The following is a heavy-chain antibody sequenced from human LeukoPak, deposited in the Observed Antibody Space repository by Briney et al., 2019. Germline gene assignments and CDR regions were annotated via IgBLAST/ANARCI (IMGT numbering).Heavy chain of an antibody. Sequence: SETLSLTCTVSGGSISSYYWSWIRQPPGKGLEWIGYIYYSGSTNYNPSLKSRVTISVDTSKNQFSLKLSSVTAADTAVYYCARAPTYYDILTGYPGDYYYMDVWGKGTTVTVSS. D-gene: IGHD3-9*01. CDR1: GGSISSYY. CDR3: ARAPTYYDILTGYPGDYYYMDV. J-gene: IGHJ6*03. V-gene: IGHV4-59*12. CDR2: IYYSGST.